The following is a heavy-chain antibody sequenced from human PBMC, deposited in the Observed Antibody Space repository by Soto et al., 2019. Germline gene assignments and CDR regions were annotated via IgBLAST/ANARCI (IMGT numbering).Heavy chain of an antibody. CDR3: ARDRGDSGSYEYNWFDP. D-gene: IGHD1-26*01. J-gene: IGHJ5*02. V-gene: IGHV1-69*06. CDR2: IIPIFGTA. CDR1: GGTFSSYA. Sequence: QVQLVQSGAEVKKPGSSVKVSCKASGGTFSSYAISWVRQAPGQGLEWMGGIIPIFGTANYAQKFQGRVTITADKSTSTAYMERSSLRSEDTAVYYCARDRGDSGSYEYNWFDPWGQGTLVTVSS.